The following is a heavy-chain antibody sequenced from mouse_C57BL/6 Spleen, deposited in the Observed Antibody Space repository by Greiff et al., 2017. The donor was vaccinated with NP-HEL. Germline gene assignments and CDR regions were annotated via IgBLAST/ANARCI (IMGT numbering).Heavy chain of an antibody. Sequence: QVQLQQPGAELVRPGSSVKLSCKASGYTFTSYWMHWVKQRPIQGLEWIGNIDPSDSETHYNQKFKDKATLTVDKSSITAYRQLRILTSEASAVYYCAREGIYYDYDVYFDVWGTGTTVTVSS. D-gene: IGHD2-4*01. J-gene: IGHJ1*03. CDR3: AREGIYYDYDVYFDV. CDR2: IDPSDSET. V-gene: IGHV1-52*01. CDR1: GYTFTSYW.